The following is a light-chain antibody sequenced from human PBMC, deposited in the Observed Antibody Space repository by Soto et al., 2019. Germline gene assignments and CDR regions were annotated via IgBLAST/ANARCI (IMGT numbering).Light chain of an antibody. CDR3: QQANGFPKFT. Sequence: DIQMTQSPSSVSASVGDRVTITCRASQGIGNWLAWYQQTPGKAPRLLIYAASRLQRGVPSRFSGSRSGTEFTLTISCLQPEDFATYYCQQANGFPKFTFGPGTKVDVK. CDR2: AAS. J-gene: IGKJ3*01. CDR1: QGIGNW. V-gene: IGKV1-12*01.